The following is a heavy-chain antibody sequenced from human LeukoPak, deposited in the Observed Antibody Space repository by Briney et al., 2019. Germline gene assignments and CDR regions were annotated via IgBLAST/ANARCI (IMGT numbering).Heavy chain of an antibody. CDR1: GYTFTSYG. V-gene: IGHV1-18*01. CDR3: AKDVYYYDSSGYPPFDY. Sequence: ASVKVSCKASGYTFTSYGISWVRQAPGQGLEWMGWISAYNGNTDYAQKLQGRVTMTTDTSTSTAYMELRSLRSDDTAVYYCAKDVYYYDSSGYPPFDYWGQGTLVTVSS. CDR2: ISAYNGNT. D-gene: IGHD3-22*01. J-gene: IGHJ4*02.